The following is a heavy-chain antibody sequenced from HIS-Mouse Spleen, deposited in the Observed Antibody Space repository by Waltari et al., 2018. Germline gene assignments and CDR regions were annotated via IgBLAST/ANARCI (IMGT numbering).Heavy chain of an antibody. J-gene: IGHJ2*01. CDR1: GGSISSSSYY. D-gene: IGHD6-13*01. V-gene: IGHV4-39*07. Sequence: QLQLQESGPGLVKPSETLSLTCTVSGGSISSSSYYWGWIRQPPGKGLEWIGSIYYSGRTYYNPSLKSRVTISVDTSKTQFSLKLSSVPAADTAVYYCAREIPYSSSWYDWYFDLWGRGTLVTVSS. CDR2: IYYSGRT. CDR3: AREIPYSSSWYDWYFDL.